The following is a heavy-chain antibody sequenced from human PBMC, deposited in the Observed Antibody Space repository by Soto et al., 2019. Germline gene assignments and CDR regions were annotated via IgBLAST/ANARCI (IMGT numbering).Heavy chain of an antibody. D-gene: IGHD2-21*01. CDR1: GFTFSAYS. CDR3: ARDPGGGDT. CDR2: ITSDNFV. V-gene: IGHV3-21*01. Sequence: PGGSLRLSCAASGFTFSAYSMNWVRQAPGKGLEWVSSITSDNFVFYADSVKGRFTISRDNAKNSLYLQMNSLRAEDTAVYYCARDPGGGDTWGQGTLVTVSS. J-gene: IGHJ4*02.